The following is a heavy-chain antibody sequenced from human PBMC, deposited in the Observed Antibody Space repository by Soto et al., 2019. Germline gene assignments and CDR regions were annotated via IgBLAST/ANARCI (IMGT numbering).Heavy chain of an antibody. V-gene: IGHV4-31*03. J-gene: IGHJ5*02. CDR1: GGSISSGGYY. CDR2: IYYSGST. Sequence: QVQLQESGPGLVKPSQTLSLTCTVSGGSISSGGYYWSCIRQHPGQGLEWIGYIYYSGSTYYNPSRTSRVTISVDTSKNQFSLKLSSVTAADTAVYYCATTTDQNWFDPWGQGTLVTVS. D-gene: IGHD4-17*01. CDR3: ATTTDQNWFDP.